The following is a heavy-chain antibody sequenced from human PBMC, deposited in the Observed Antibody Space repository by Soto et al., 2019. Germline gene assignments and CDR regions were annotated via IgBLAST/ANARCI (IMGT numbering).Heavy chain of an antibody. J-gene: IGHJ4*02. Sequence: SETLSLTCTVSGGSISSYYWSWIRQPPGKGLEWIGYIYYSGSTNYNPSLKSRVTISVDTSKNQFSLKLSSVTAADTAVYYCASTVHYARKKYYFDYWGQGTLVTVSS. CDR3: ASTVHYARKKYYFDY. CDR2: IYYSGST. CDR1: GGSISSYY. V-gene: IGHV4-59*01. D-gene: IGHD4-17*01.